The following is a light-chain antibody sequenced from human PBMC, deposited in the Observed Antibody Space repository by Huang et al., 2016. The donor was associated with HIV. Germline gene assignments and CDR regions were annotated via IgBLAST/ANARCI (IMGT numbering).Light chain of an antibody. CDR2: GAS. V-gene: IGKV1-39*01. CDR1: QTISGY. J-gene: IGKJ1*01. Sequence: DIQLTQSPSSLSASLGDRVTITCRASQTISGYLHWYQQRTGKAPQILIFGASSLHSGVPSRFSGSGSGTDFTLTVSDMQPEDFGTYYCQQSYSSPPTFGQGTKVEIK. CDR3: QQSYSSPPT.